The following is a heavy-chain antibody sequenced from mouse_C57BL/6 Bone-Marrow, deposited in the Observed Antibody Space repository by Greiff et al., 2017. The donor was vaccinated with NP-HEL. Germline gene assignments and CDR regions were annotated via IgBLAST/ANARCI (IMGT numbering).Heavy chain of an antibody. V-gene: IGHV7-1*01. D-gene: IGHD1-1*01. J-gene: IGHJ3*01. Sequence: EVQRVESGGGLVQSGRSLRLFCATSGFTFSDFYMEWVRQAPGKGLEWIAASRNKANDYTTEYSASVKGRFIVSRDTSQSILYLQMNALRAEDTAIYYCARDEEYYGSSPFAYWGQGTLVTVSA. CDR2: SRNKANDYTT. CDR3: ARDEEYYGSSPFAY. CDR1: GFTFSDFY.